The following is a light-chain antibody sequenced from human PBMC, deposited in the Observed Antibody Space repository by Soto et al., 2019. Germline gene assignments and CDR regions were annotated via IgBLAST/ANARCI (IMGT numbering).Light chain of an antibody. CDR1: QSLRHSNGYNH. CDR3: FPDLETPVT. J-gene: IGKJ5*01. Sequence: KPASISCRSSQSLRHSNGYNHLVWYLQKPGQSPQLLIYLGSNRASGVPDRFSGSGSVSQVTLGISSVEAVDVLVLYCFPDLETPVTFGQGTRLEIK. V-gene: IGKV2-28*01. CDR2: LGS.